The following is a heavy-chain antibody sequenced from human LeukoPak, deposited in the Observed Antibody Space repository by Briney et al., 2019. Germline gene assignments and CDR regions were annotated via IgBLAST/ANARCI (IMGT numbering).Heavy chain of an antibody. CDR2: INTNTGNP. D-gene: IGHD6-19*01. J-gene: IGHJ6*02. Sequence: ASVKVSCTASGYTFTSYAMNWVRQAPGQGLEWMGWINTNTGNPTYAQGFTGRFVFSLDTSVSTAYLQISSLKAEDTAVYYCASPGGKNSSGKYYYYYGMVVWGQGTTVTVSS. CDR1: GYTFTSYA. CDR3: ASPGGKNSSGKYYYYYGMVV. V-gene: IGHV7-4-1*02.